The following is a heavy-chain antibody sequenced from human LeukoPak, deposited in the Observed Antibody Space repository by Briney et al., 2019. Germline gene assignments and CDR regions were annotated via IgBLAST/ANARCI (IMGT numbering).Heavy chain of an antibody. D-gene: IGHD3-22*01. CDR2: IWYDGSNK. CDR1: GFTFSSYG. CDR3: AKDLYYDSSGPFDY. Sequence: GRSLRLSCAASGFTFSSYGMHWVRQAPGKGLEWVAVIWYDGSNKYYADSVKGRFTISRDNSKNTLYLQMNSLRAEHTAVYYCAKDLYYDSSGPFDYWGQGTLVTVSS. V-gene: IGHV3-33*06. J-gene: IGHJ4*02.